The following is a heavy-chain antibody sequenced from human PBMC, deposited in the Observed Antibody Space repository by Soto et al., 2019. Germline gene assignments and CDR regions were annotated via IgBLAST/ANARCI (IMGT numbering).Heavy chain of an antibody. J-gene: IGHJ4*02. Sequence: QITLKESGPTLVTPTQTLTLTCTFSGFSLSTSGAGLGWIRQPPGQALEWLALIYWDDDKRYSPSLRSRLTITKDTSKNQVVLTMTNMDPVDTATYYCAHRRGYNYFAYWGQGTLVTVSS. V-gene: IGHV2-5*02. CDR3: AHRRGYNYFAY. CDR1: GFSLSTSGAG. D-gene: IGHD1-1*01. CDR2: IYWDDDK.